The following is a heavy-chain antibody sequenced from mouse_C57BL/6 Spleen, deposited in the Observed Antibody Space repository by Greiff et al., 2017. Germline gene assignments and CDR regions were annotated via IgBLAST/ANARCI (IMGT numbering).Heavy chain of an antibody. CDR3: TTLGNYDY. J-gene: IGHJ2*01. Sequence: EVHLVESGAELVRPGASVKLSCTASGFNIKDDYLHWVKQRPEQGLEWIGWIDPENGDTEYASKFQGKATITADTSANTAYLQLSSLTSEDTAVYYWTTLGNYDYWGQGTTLTVSS. V-gene: IGHV14-4*01. D-gene: IGHD2-1*01. CDR1: GFNIKDDY. CDR2: IDPENGDT.